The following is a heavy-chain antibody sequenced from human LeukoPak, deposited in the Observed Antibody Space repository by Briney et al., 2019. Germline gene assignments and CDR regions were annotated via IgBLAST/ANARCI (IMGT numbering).Heavy chain of an antibody. CDR1: GGSFSAYY. D-gene: IGHD3-16*01. Sequence: SETLSLTCAVYGGSFSAYYWTWIRQPPGKGLEWIGEINHSGSRNYNTSLRSGVTISVHTPYKQFSLKLRSLPAANPAVYSCAPRGDKEHSYVYEKWFDPWGQGTRVTVSS. CDR3: APRGDKEHSYVYEKWFDP. V-gene: IGHV4-34*01. CDR2: INHSGSR. J-gene: IGHJ5*02.